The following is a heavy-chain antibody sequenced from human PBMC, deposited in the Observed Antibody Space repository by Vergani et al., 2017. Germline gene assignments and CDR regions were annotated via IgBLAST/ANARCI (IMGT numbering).Heavy chain of an antibody. CDR1: GGTFSSYT. Sequence: QVQLVQSGAEVKKPGSSVKVSCKASGGTFSSYTISWVRQAPGQGLEWMGRIIPILGIANYAQKFQGRVTITADKSTSTAYMELSSLRSEDTAVYYCARSLAAAGHYYYYYGMDVWGQGTTVTVSS. CDR3: ARSLAAAGHYYYYYGMDV. CDR2: IIPILGIA. D-gene: IGHD6-13*01. J-gene: IGHJ6*02. V-gene: IGHV1-69*02.